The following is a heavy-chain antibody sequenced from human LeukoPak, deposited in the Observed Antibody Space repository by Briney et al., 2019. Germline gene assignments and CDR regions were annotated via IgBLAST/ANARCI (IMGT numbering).Heavy chain of an antibody. CDR1: GFTFSSYT. Sequence: GGSLRLSCAASGFTFSSYTMHWVRQAPGKGLEWVSLISYHENNKYYADSVKGRFTISRDNSKNTLYLQMNSLRADDTAVYYCARGARPDAFDIWGQGTMVTVSS. V-gene: IGHV3-30-3*01. CDR2: ISYHENNK. CDR3: ARGARPDAFDI. J-gene: IGHJ3*02.